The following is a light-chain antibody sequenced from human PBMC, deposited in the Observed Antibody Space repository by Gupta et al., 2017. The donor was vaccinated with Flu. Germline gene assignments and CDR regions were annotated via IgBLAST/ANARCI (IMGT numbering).Light chain of an antibody. J-gene: IGLJ2*01. CDR2: ENN. CDR3: GTWDTTRNTWEI. Sequence: QSVLTQPPSVSAAPGQKVTISCSGSSSNIGKNSVSWYQQFPGTAPKLLIYENNKRPSGSPDRFSGSKSGTSATLGITGLQRGDEAEYYCGTWDTTRNTWEIFGGGTKLTVL. V-gene: IGLV1-51*02. CDR1: SSNIGKNS.